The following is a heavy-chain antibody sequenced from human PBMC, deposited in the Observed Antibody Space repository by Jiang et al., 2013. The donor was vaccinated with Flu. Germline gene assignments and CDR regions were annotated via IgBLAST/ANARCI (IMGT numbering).Heavy chain of an antibody. Sequence: VQLVESGGGLVQPGGSLRLSCAASGFTFSSYAMSWVRQAPGKGLEWVSAISGSGGSTYYADSVKGRFTISRDNSKNTLYLQMNSLRAEDTAVYYCAKSPPGVREVNYYYYGMDVWGQGTTVTVSS. D-gene: IGHD3-10*01. CDR3: AKSPPGVREVNYYYYGMDV. CDR1: GFTFSSYA. J-gene: IGHJ6*02. V-gene: IGHV3-23*04. CDR2: ISGSGGST.